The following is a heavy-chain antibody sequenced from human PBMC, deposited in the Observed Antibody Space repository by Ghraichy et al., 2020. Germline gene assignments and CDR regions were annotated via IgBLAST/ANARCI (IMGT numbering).Heavy chain of an antibody. V-gene: IGHV3-23*01. CDR2: ISGFGDTT. CDR1: GFNFSRYV. CDR3: AKDAGYTTPYYFDS. J-gene: IGHJ4*02. Sequence: GGSLRLSCATSGFNFSRYVMTWVRQAPGKGLEWVSSISGFGDTTYYASAVKGRFVISRDNARNTLYLQLHSLRVEDTALFFCAKDAGYTTPYYFDSWGQGTLVSVAP. D-gene: IGHD5-24*01.